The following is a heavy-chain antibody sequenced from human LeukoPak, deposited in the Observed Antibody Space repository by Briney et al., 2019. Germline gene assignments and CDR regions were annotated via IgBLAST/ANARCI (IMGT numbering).Heavy chain of an antibody. J-gene: IGHJ6*03. CDR1: GFTFSSHA. V-gene: IGHV3-23*01. Sequence: PGGSLRLSCAASGFTFSSHAMSWVRQAPGKGLEWVSAISGSGGSTYYADSVKGRFTISRDNSKNTLYLQMNSLRAEDTAVYYCAKDRSGSYYYYYYYYYMDVWGKGTTVTVSS. CDR2: ISGSGGST. CDR3: AKDRSGSYYYYYYYYYMDV. D-gene: IGHD1-26*01.